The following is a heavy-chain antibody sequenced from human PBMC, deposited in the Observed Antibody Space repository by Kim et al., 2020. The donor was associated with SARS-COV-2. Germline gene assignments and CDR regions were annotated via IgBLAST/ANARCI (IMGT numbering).Heavy chain of an antibody. V-gene: IGHV3-74*03. J-gene: IGHJ4*02. D-gene: IGHD4-17*01. Sequence: WGSLRLSCAASGFAFSDYWMHWVRQAPGKGLVWVSGITNDGRTTKYADSVKGRFTISRDNAKYTLHLQMNSLRGEDTAVYYCARGSNGFVNWGQGTLVSVSS. CDR3: ARGSNGFVN. CDR2: ITNDGRTT. CDR1: GFAFSDYW.